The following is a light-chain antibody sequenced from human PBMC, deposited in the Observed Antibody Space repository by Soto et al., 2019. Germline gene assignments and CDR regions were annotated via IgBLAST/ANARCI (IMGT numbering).Light chain of an antibody. CDR1: QSVSNN. CDR2: GAS. CDR3: QQYNNWWT. V-gene: IGKV3-15*01. J-gene: IGKJ1*01. Sequence: EIVMTQSPATLSVSPGERATLSCGASQSVSNNLAWYQKKPGQAPRLLIYGASTRATGIPARFSGSGSGTEFTLTISSLQSEDFAFYYCQQYNNWWTFGQGTRVDIK.